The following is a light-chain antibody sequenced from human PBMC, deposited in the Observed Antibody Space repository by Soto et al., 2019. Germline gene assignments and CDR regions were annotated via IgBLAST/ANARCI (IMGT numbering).Light chain of an antibody. CDR2: YIS. V-gene: IGKV3-20*01. CDR3: QQYGSAQIT. J-gene: IGKJ5*01. Sequence: SLATLSMSQRETASRSGRASQSAGNFLAWYQQKPGQAPRLLIYYISTRATGIPARFSGSGSGTDFTLTISRLEPEDFAVYYCQQYGSAQITFGQGPRLEI. CDR1: QSAGNF.